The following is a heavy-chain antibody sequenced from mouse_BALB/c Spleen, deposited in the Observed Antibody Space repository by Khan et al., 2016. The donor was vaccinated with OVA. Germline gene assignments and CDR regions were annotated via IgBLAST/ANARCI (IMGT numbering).Heavy chain of an antibody. CDR1: GFDFSRYW. Sequence: EVKLLESGGGLVQPGGSLKLSCAASGFDFSRYWMSWVRQAPGKGLEWIGEINPDSSTINYTPSLKDKFIISRDNAKNTLYLQISKVRSEDTALYYCARLGYYGWFAYWGQGTLVTVSA. CDR3: ARLGYYGWFAY. V-gene: IGHV4-1*02. D-gene: IGHD1-1*01. J-gene: IGHJ3*01. CDR2: INPDSSTI.